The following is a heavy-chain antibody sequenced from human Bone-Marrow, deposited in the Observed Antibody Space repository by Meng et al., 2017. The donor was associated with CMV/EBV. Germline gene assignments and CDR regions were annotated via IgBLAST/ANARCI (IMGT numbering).Heavy chain of an antibody. D-gene: IGHD1-26*01. CDR1: GFTFETYG. CDR3: AREIVGATRWFDP. Sequence: GESLKISCAASGFTFETYGMHWVRQAPGKGLEWVAFIRHDGSNKFYGDSVKGRFTISRDNSKNTLYLQMNSLRAEDTAVYYCAREIVGATRWFDPWGQGNLVTVAS. V-gene: IGHV3-30*02. J-gene: IGHJ5*02. CDR2: IRHDGSNK.